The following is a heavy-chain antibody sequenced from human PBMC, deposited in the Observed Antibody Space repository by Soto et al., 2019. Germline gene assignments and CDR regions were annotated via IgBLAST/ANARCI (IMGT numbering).Heavy chain of an antibody. D-gene: IGHD6-13*01. J-gene: IGHJ4*02. Sequence: GGSLRLSCATSGFTFSHHWMHWIRQAPGKGLVWVSRIKNDGSDTIYADFVKGRFSISRDDSKNTVYLQMNSLTTEDTAVYYCTRLAAAGGIDCWGQGTLVTVSS. CDR1: GFTFSHHW. V-gene: IGHV3-74*01. CDR3: TRLAAAGGIDC. CDR2: IKNDGSDT.